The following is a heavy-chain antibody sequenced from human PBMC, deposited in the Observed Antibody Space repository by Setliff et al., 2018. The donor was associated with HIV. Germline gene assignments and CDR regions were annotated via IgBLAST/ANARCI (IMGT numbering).Heavy chain of an antibody. CDR3: ARLAIPAATTDY. Sequence: SETLSLTCAVYGGSFSGYYWSWIRQPPGKGLEWIGEINHSGSTNYNPSLKSRVTISVDTSKNQFSLKLSSVTAADTAVYYCARLAIPAATTDYWGQGTLVTVSS. CDR2: INHSGST. CDR1: GGSFSGYY. D-gene: IGHD2-2*01. V-gene: IGHV4-34*01. J-gene: IGHJ4*02.